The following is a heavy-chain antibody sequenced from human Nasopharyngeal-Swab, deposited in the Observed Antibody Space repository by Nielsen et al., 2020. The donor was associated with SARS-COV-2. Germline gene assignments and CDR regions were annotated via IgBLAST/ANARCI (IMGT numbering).Heavy chain of an antibody. D-gene: IGHD3-22*01. V-gene: IGHV1-18*04. Sequence: ASVKVSCKASGYTFTSYGISWVRQAPGQGLEWMGWISAYNGNTNYAQKLQGRVTMTTDTSTSTAYMELRSLRSDDTAVYYCARDLAVSYYYDSSGYYGFGYWGQETLVTVSS. J-gene: IGHJ4*02. CDR2: ISAYNGNT. CDR1: GYTFTSYG. CDR3: ARDLAVSYYYDSSGYYGFGY.